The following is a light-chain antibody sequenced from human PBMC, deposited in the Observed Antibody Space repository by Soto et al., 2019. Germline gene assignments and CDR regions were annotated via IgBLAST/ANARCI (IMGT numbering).Light chain of an antibody. J-gene: IGKJ5*01. Sequence: DTQMTQSPSSLSASVGDRVTITCRASQSISSYLNWYQHKPGKAPKLLIYAASSLQSGVPSRFSGSGSGTDFTLTISSLQPEDFATYFCQQANSFPQGITFGQGTRLEIK. V-gene: IGKV1-39*01. CDR1: QSISSY. CDR2: AAS. CDR3: QQANSFPQGIT.